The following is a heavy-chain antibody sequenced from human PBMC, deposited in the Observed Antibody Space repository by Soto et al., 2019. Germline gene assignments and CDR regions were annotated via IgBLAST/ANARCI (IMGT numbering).Heavy chain of an antibody. CDR1: GFTFSSYA. CDR2: ISYDGSNK. D-gene: IGHD5-12*01. V-gene: IGHV3-30-3*01. J-gene: IGHJ6*02. Sequence: GGSLRLSCAASGFTFSSYAMHWVRQAPGKGLEWVAVISYDGSNKYYADSVKGRFTISRDNSKNTLYLQMNSLRAEDTAVYYCARDQSGYCGYEPYYYGMDVWGQGTTVTVSS. CDR3: ARDQSGYCGYEPYYYGMDV.